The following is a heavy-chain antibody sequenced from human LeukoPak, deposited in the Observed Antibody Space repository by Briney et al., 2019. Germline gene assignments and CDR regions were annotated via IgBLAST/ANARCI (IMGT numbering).Heavy chain of an antibody. D-gene: IGHD3-9*01. Sequence: GGSLRLSCAASGFTFSSYSMNWVRQAPGKGLEWVSSISSSSSYIYYADSVKGRFTISRDNAKNSLYLQMNSLRAEDTAVYYCARERSYYDILTGYIDYWGQGTLVTVSS. J-gene: IGHJ4*02. V-gene: IGHV3-21*01. CDR2: ISSSSSYI. CDR3: ARERSYYDILTGYIDY. CDR1: GFTFSSYS.